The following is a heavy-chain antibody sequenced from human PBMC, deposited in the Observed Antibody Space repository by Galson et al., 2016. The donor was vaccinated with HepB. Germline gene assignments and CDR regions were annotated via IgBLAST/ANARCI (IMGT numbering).Heavy chain of an antibody. D-gene: IGHD1-26*01. Sequence: SVKVSCKASGYTFSNYGINWVRRAPGQGLEWMGWINTSTGKATYAQGFTGRFVFPLDTSVHTAYLQISSLEAEDTAVYYCAKELLLASCWFDPWGQGTLVTVSS. V-gene: IGHV7-4-1*02. CDR1: GYTFSNYG. CDR3: AKELLLASCWFDP. CDR2: INTSTGKA. J-gene: IGHJ5*02.